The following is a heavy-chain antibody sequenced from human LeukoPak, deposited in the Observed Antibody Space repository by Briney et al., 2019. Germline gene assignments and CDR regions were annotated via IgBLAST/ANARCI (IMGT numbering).Heavy chain of an antibody. CDR2: VDPEDGET. V-gene: IGHV1-69-2*01. J-gene: IGHJ4*02. CDR3: ATAGVDGDRNFDY. CDR1: GYTFTDYY. D-gene: IGHD4-17*01. Sequence: ASVKVSYKVSGYTFTDYYMHWVQQAPGKGLEWMGLVDPEDGETIYAEKFQGRVTITADTSTDTAYMELSSLRSEDTAVYYCATAGVDGDRNFDYWGQGTLVTVSS.